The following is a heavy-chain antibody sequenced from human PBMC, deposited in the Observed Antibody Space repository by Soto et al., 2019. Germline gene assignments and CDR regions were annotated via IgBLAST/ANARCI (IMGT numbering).Heavy chain of an antibody. CDR2: IYSGGST. CDR3: ARASPTGHFDY. CDR1: GFTFSSYG. J-gene: IGHJ4*02. V-gene: IGHV3-53*01. Sequence: PGGSLRLSCAASGFTFSSYGMHWVRQAPGKGLEWVSVIYSGGSTYYADSVKGRFTISRDNSKNTLYLQMNSLRAEDTAVYYCARASPTGHFDYWGQGTLVTVSS.